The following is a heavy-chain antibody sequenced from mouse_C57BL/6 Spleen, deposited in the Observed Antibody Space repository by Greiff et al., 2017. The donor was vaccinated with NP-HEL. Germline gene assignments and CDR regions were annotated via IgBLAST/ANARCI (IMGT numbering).Heavy chain of an antibody. D-gene: IGHD2-10*01. V-gene: IGHV1-82*01. CDR1: GYAFSSSW. CDR3: GGGKAFYGNSGSRDY. Sequence: QVQLQQSGPELVKPGASVKISCKASGYAFSSSWMNWVKQRPGKGLEWIGRIYPGDGDTNYNGKFKGKATLTADKSSSTAYMQLSSLTAEDSAVYFCGGGKAFYGNSGSRDYWGQGTVVTVSS. J-gene: IGHJ4*01. CDR2: IYPGDGDT.